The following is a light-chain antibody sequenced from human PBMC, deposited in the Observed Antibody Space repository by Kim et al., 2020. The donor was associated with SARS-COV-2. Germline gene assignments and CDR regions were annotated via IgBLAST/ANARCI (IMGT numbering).Light chain of an antibody. CDR2: GAS. CDR3: QQYNDWLPIT. J-gene: IGKJ5*01. CDR1: QSISSN. Sequence: EIVMTQSPATLSVSPGERATLSCRASQSISSNLAWYHQKPGQEPRLLIYGASTRTTGSPARFSGSGSGTEFTLTISSLQSEDFAVYYCQQYNDWLPITFGQGTRLEIK. V-gene: IGKV3-15*01.